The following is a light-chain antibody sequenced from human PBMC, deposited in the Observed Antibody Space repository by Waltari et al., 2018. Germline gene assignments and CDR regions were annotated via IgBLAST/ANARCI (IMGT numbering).Light chain of an antibody. J-gene: IGLJ2*01. CDR2: DTN. V-gene: IGLV1-51*01. Sequence: QSVLTQPPSVSAAPGQGVTISCSGDNSNIGRDFVSWYQQLPRAAPKLLIFDTNKRPSGIPDRISASKSGTSATLDITGLQTGDEADYYCATWDNSLREFVFGGGTELTVL. CDR3: ATWDNSLREFV. CDR1: NSNIGRDF.